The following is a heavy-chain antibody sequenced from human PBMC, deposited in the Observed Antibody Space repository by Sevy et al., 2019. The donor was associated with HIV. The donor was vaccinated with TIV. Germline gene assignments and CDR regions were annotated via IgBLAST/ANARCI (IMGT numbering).Heavy chain of an antibody. Sequence: GGSLRLSCAASGFTFGSYSMNWVRQAPRKGLEWVSSISSSSSSIYYADSVKGRFTISRDNAKNSLYLQMDSLTAEDTAVYYCARGFCVSSSCSGSSWGQGTLVTVSS. V-gene: IGHV3-48*01. CDR1: GFTFGSYS. D-gene: IGHD2-2*01. CDR2: ISSSSSSI. CDR3: ARGFCVSSSCSGSS. J-gene: IGHJ4*02.